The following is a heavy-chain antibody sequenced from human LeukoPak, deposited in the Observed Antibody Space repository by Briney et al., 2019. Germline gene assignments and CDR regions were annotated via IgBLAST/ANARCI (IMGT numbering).Heavy chain of an antibody. CDR2: ISSSSSYI. J-gene: IGHJ4*02. CDR1: GFTFSSYS. D-gene: IGHD3-10*01. Sequence: GGSLRLSCAASGFTFSSYSMNWVRQAPGKGLEWVSSISSSSSYIYYADSVTGGFTISRDNATQALYLQMNSLRAEDTAVYYCARVYGSGSATDYWGQGNLVTVSS. CDR3: ARVYGSGSATDY. V-gene: IGHV3-21*01.